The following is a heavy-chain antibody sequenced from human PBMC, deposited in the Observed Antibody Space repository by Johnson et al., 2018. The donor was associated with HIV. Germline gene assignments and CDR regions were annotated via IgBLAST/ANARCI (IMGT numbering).Heavy chain of an antibody. CDR1: GFTFDDYA. CDR3: AREGEPDGFDI. Sequence: VQLVESGGGLVQPGRSLRLSCAASGFTFDDYAMHWVRQAPGKGLEWVSGISWNSGSIGYVDSVRGRFTISRDNAKNSLYLQMNSLRAEDTAVYYCAREGEPDGFDIWGQGTMVTVSS. J-gene: IGHJ3*02. D-gene: IGHD3-16*01. V-gene: IGHV3-9*01. CDR2: ISWNSGSI.